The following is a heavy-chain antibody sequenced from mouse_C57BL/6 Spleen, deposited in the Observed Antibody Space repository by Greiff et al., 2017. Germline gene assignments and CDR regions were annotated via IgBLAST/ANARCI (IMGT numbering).Heavy chain of an antibody. CDR1: GYAFSSSW. CDR2: IYPGDGDT. V-gene: IGHV1-82*01. J-gene: IGHJ3*01. Sequence: QVQLKESGPELVKPGASVKISCKASGYAFSSSWLNWVKQRPGKGLEWIGRIYPGDGDTNYNGKFKGKATLDADKSSRTAYMQLSSLTSEDSAVYFCARGNPFAYWGQGTLVTVSA. CDR3: ARGNPFAY.